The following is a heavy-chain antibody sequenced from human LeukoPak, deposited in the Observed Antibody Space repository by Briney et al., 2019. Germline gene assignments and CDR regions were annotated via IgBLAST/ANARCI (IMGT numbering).Heavy chain of an antibody. CDR1: GDRLTNNW. Sequence: GESLKISCKISGDRLTNNWIGWVRQVPGKGLEWMGLIYPGNSDTRYSPLFQGQVTLSVDRSISTAYLHWSDLKASDTAIYYCARFALTSSLDYWGQGTLVTVSS. D-gene: IGHD6-13*01. V-gene: IGHV5-51*01. CDR2: IYPGNSDT. J-gene: IGHJ4*02. CDR3: ARFALTSSLDY.